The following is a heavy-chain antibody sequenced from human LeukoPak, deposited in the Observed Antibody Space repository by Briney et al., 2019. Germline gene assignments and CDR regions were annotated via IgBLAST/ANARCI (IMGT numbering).Heavy chain of an antibody. CDR2: INNSGGRT. Sequence: GGSLRLSCAASGFTFRSYGMSWVRQAPGKGLEWVSTINNSGGRTYYADSVKGRFTISRDNSKNTLYVQMNSLRAEDTAVYYCAKGTLAVAALFDYWGQGSLVTVSS. J-gene: IGHJ4*02. CDR3: AKGTLAVAALFDY. CDR1: GFTFRSYG. D-gene: IGHD6-19*01. V-gene: IGHV3-23*01.